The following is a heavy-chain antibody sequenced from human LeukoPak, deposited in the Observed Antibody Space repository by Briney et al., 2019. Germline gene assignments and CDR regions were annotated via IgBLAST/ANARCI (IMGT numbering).Heavy chain of an antibody. CDR2: IKQDGSEE. V-gene: IGHV3-7*01. CDR3: ATRNNGCPYH. Sequence: GGSLRLSCAASGYTFTTYWMMWVRQAPGKGLEWVAKIKQDGSEEYYVDSVRGRFTISRDNAKNSVYLQMNSLRAEDTAVYYCATRNNGCPYHWGQGTLVTVSS. D-gene: IGHD5-24*01. CDR1: GYTFTTYW. J-gene: IGHJ4*02.